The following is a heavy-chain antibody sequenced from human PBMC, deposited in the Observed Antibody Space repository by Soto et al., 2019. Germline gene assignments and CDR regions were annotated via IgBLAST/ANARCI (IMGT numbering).Heavy chain of an antibody. CDR2: ITGSGTTV. Sequence: GGSLRLSCAASGFIFSTYRMSWVRQAPGKGLEWLSYITGSGTTVYYADSVKGRFTISRDNAKESSFLQINSLRDDDTAVYYCASLGSTLAFDYWGQGTLVTVSS. V-gene: IGHV3-48*02. CDR3: ASLGSTLAFDY. J-gene: IGHJ4*02. CDR1: GFIFSTYR. D-gene: IGHD2-15*01.